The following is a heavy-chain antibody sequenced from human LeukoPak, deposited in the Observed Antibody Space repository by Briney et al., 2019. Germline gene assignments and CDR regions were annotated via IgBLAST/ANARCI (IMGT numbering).Heavy chain of an antibody. D-gene: IGHD3-10*01. V-gene: IGHV4-30-4*01. J-gene: IGHJ4*02. Sequence: SETLFLTCTVSGGSISSGDYYWSWIRQPPGKGLEWIGYIYSSGTTYYNPSLKSRLTISIDASKNQFSLKLTSVTAADTAFYYCARAGISMIRALHWGQGTLVTVSS. CDR1: GGSISSGDYY. CDR2: IYSSGTT. CDR3: ARAGISMIRALH.